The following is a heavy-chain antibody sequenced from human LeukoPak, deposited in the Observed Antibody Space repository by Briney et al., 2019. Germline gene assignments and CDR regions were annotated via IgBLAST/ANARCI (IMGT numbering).Heavy chain of an antibody. CDR2: ISWDGGST. D-gene: IGHD1-26*01. J-gene: IGHJ6*03. CDR1: GFTFDDYA. V-gene: IGHV3-43D*03. Sequence: GGSLRLSCAASGFTFDDYAMHWVRQAPGKGLEWVSLISWDGGSTYYADSVKGRFTISRDNSKNSLYLQMNSLRAEDTALYYCAKDGSATWFDYYYYMDVWGKGTTVTVSS. CDR3: AKDGSATWFDYYYYMDV.